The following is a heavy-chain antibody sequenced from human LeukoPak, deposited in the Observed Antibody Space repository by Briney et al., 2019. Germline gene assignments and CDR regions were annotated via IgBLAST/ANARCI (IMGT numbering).Heavy chain of an antibody. Sequence: GGSLRLSCEASGFTFSNYGMSWVRQAPGKGLEWVSYISSSGSTIYYADSVKGRFTISRDNAKNSLYLQMNSLRAEDTAVYYCARGPYGSGSSLVGYWGQGTLVTVSS. D-gene: IGHD3-10*01. V-gene: IGHV3-48*04. CDR2: ISSSGSTI. CDR1: GFTFSNYG. J-gene: IGHJ4*02. CDR3: ARGPYGSGSSLVGY.